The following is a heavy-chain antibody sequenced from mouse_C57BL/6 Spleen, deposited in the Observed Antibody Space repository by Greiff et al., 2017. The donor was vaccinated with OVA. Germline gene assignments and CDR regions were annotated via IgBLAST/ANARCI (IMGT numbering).Heavy chain of an antibody. J-gene: IGHJ1*03. D-gene: IGHD1-1*01. V-gene: IGHV1-69*01. Sequence: QVQLQQPGAELVMPGASVKLSCKASGYTFTSYWMHWVKQRPGQGLEWIGEIDPSDSYTNYNQKFKGKSTLTVDKSSSKAYMQLSSLTSEDSAVYYCARSHYYGSSHWYFDVWGTGTTVTVSS. CDR3: ARSHYYGSSHWYFDV. CDR2: IDPSDSYT. CDR1: GYTFTSYW.